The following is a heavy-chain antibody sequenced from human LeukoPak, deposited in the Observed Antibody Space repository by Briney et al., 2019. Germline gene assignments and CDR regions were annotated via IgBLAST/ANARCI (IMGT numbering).Heavy chain of an antibody. CDR1: GGSISSSSYY. CDR2: IYYSGST. V-gene: IGHV4-39*07. J-gene: IGHJ4*02. D-gene: IGHD3-3*01. Sequence: SETLSLTCTVSGGSISSSSYYWDWFRQPPGKGLEWIGNIYYSGSTYYNPSLKSRVTISVDTSKNQFSLKLSSVTAADTAVYYCARQGITIFGVATGDYFDYWGQGTLVTVSS. CDR3: ARQGITIFGVATGDYFDY.